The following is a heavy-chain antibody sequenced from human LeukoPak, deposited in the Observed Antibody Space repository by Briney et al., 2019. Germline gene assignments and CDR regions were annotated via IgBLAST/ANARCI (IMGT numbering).Heavy chain of an antibody. V-gene: IGHV4-59*01. CDR2: IYYSGST. Sequence: SETLSLTCTVSGGSISSYCWSWIRQPPGKGLEWIGYIYYSGSTNYNPSLKSRVTISVDTYKNQFSMKLSSVTAADTAVYYCAIGRYYDSSGYFIRAFDIWGQGTMVTVSS. D-gene: IGHD3-22*01. J-gene: IGHJ3*02. CDR1: GGSISSYC. CDR3: AIGRYYDSSGYFIRAFDI.